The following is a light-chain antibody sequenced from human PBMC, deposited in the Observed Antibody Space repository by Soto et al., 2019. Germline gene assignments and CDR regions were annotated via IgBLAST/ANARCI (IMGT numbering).Light chain of an antibody. CDR3: QQYVTSSPRT. CDR1: HTISSSY. CDR2: GIS. V-gene: IGKV3-20*01. Sequence: IVLTQSPGTLSLSPWERATLSCRASHTISSSYLAWYQQKPGQAPRPLMYGISRRATGIPDRFSGSGSGTDFTLTITRLEPEDFAVYYCQQYVTSSPRTFGQGTKVDIK. J-gene: IGKJ1*01.